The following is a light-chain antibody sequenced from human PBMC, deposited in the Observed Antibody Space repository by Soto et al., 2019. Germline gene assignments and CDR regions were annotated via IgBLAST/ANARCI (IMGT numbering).Light chain of an antibody. Sequence: QSVLTQSPSASASLGASVKFTCTLSSGHSSYAVAWHQQQPEKGPRYLMKLNSDGSHNKGDGIPDRFSGSSSGAERYLTISSLQSEDEADYYCQTWGTGIRVFGGGTKVTVL. V-gene: IGLV4-69*01. CDR3: QTWGTGIRV. J-gene: IGLJ3*02. CDR1: SGHSSYA. CDR2: LNSDGSH.